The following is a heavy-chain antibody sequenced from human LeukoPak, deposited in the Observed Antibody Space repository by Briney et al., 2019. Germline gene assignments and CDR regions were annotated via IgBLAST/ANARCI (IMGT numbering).Heavy chain of an antibody. J-gene: IGHJ3*02. V-gene: IGHV1-18*01. CDR1: GYTFTSYG. CDR3: ARDLGAIAVARGWGAFDI. CDR2: ISAYNGNT. Sequence: ASVKVSCKASGYTFTSYGISWVRQAPGQGVEWMGWISAYNGNTNYAQKLQGRVTMTTDTSTSTAYMELRSLRSDDTAVYYCARDLGAIAVARGWGAFDIWGQGTMVTVSS. D-gene: IGHD6-19*01.